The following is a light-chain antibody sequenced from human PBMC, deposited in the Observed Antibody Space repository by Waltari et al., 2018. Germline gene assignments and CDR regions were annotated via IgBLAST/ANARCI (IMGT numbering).Light chain of an antibody. J-gene: IGLJ2*01. CDR1: SLRRYY. Sequence: SSELTQDPVVSVAMGQTVRITCQGDSLRRYYASWYQQRPGQAPILVMFDKNNRPSGAPDRFSGSSSDNSASLTITGAQAEDEASYYCHSRDATGVGGSFGGGTKLTVL. CDR3: HSRDATGVGGS. CDR2: DKN. V-gene: IGLV3-19*01.